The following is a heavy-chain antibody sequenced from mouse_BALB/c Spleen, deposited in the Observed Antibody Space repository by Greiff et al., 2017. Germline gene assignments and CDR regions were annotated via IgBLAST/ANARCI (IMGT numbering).Heavy chain of an antibody. Sequence: VKLMESGPELVKPGASVKISCKASGYAFSSSWMNWVKQRPGQGLEWIGRIYPGDGDTNYNGKFKGKATLTADKSSSTAYMQLSSLTSVDSAVYFCARGEGYYFDYWGQGTTLTVSS. V-gene: IGHV1-82*01. CDR3: ARGEGYYFDY. CDR1: GYAFSSSW. J-gene: IGHJ2*01. CDR2: IYPGDGDT.